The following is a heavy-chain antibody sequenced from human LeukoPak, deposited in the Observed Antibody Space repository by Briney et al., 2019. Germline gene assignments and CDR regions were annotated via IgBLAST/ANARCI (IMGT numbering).Heavy chain of an antibody. J-gene: IGHJ5*02. Sequence: PSETLSLTCTVSGGSISSSSYYWGWIRQPPGKGLEWIGSIYYSGSTYYNPSLKSRVTISVDTSKSQFSLKVSSVTAADTAVYYCARQRSGSYSNWFDPWGQGTLVTVSS. CDR1: GGSISSSSYY. CDR2: IYYSGST. CDR3: ARQRSGSYSNWFDP. D-gene: IGHD1-26*01. V-gene: IGHV4-39*01.